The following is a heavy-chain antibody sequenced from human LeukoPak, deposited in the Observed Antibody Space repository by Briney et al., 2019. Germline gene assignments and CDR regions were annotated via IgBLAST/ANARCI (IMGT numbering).Heavy chain of an antibody. Sequence: GGSLRLSCAASGFTFSDYYMSWVRQAPGKGLEWVASIKEDGSDKYYVESVKGRFTISRENARNSLYLQMNSLRAEDTAVYYCARVLWFGGTYYFDYWGQGTLVTVSS. D-gene: IGHD3-10*01. CDR2: IKEDGSDK. CDR1: GFTFSDYY. J-gene: IGHJ4*02. V-gene: IGHV3-7*04. CDR3: ARVLWFGGTYYFDY.